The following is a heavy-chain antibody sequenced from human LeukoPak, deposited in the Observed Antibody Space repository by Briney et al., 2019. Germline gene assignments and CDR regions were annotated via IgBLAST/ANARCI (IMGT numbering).Heavy chain of an antibody. J-gene: IGHJ4*02. D-gene: IGHD3-10*01. CDR2: IYYSGST. Sequence: SETLSLTCTVSGGSISSYYWGWIRQPPGKGLEWIGSIYYSGSTYYNPSLKSRVTISVDTSKNQFSLKLSSVTAADTAVYYCAGGRGRMVRGVLFDYWGQGTLVTVSS. CDR3: AGGRGRMVRGVLFDY. CDR1: GGSISSYY. V-gene: IGHV4-39*01.